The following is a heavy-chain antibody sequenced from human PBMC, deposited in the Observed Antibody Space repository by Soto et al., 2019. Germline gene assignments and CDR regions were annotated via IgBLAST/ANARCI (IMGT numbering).Heavy chain of an antibody. CDR3: AKDLTPTYYYYYGMDV. D-gene: IGHD2-15*01. CDR1: GFTFSSYA. CDR2: ISGSGGST. V-gene: IGHV3-23*01. J-gene: IGHJ6*02. Sequence: GGSLRLSCAASGFTFSSYAMSWVRQAPGKGLEWVSAISGSGGSTYYADSVKGRFTISRDNSKNTLYLQMNSLRAEDTAVYYCAKDLTPTYYYYYGMDVWGQGTTVTVSS.